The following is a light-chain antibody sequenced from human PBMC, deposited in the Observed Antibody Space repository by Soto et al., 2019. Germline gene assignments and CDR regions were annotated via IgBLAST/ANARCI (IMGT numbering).Light chain of an antibody. CDR2: GAS. CDR3: QQYGSSRWT. V-gene: IGKV3-15*01. Sequence: EIVMTQSPATLSVSPGERATLSCRASQSVSSNLAWYQQKPGQAPRLLIYGASTRATGIPARFSGSGSGTDFTLTISRLEPEDFAVYYCQQYGSSRWTFGQGTKVEIK. CDR1: QSVSSN. J-gene: IGKJ1*01.